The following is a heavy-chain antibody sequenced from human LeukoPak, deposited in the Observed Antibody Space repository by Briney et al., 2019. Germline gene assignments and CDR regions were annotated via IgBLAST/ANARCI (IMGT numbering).Heavy chain of an antibody. Sequence: GGSLRLYCVASGFTFSTFAMNWVRQAPGKGLEWVSTISETGRSTYYADSVKGQFTISRDNSKNTLYLQMNSLRAEDTAVYYCAKDRGYSYGISEYWGQGTLVTVSS. CDR2: ISETGRST. V-gene: IGHV3-23*01. CDR1: GFTFSTFA. D-gene: IGHD5-18*01. J-gene: IGHJ4*02. CDR3: AKDRGYSYGISEY.